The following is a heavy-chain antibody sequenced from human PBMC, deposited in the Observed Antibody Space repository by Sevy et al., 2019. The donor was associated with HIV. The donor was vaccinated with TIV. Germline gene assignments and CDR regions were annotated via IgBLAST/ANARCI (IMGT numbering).Heavy chain of an antibody. Sequence: ASVTVSCKASGGTFSSYGITWVRQAPGQGLAWMGEIIPIFGSANYGQTFQGRVTMTADQSTSTAYMELSSLRSDDTAVYYCARGGGLSPHHWLDPWGQGTLVTVSS. CDR2: IIPIFGSA. CDR1: GGTFSSYG. J-gene: IGHJ5*02. V-gene: IGHV1-69*13. CDR3: ARGGGLSPHHWLDP. D-gene: IGHD3-16*01.